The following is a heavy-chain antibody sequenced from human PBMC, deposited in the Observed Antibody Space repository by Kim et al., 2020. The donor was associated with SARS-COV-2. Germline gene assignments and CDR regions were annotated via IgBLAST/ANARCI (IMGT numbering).Heavy chain of an antibody. CDR3: ARLPTLSEGYVDAFDI. D-gene: IGHD5-12*01. V-gene: IGHV5-51*01. CDR1: GYSFTTYW. CDR2: IYPGDSDT. Sequence: GESLKISCKGSGYSFTTYWIGWVRQMPGKGLEWMGIIYPGDSDTKYSPSFQGQVTISADKSISTAYLQWSSLKASDTAMYYCARLPTLSEGYVDAFDIWGQGTMVTVSS. J-gene: IGHJ3*02.